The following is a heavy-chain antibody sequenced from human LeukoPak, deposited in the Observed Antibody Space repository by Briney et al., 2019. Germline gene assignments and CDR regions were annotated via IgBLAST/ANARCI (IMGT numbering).Heavy chain of an antibody. Sequence: GASVKVSCKASGYTFTGYYMHWVRQAPGQGLEWMGQINPNSGGTNYAQKFQGRVTMTRDTSISTAYMELSRLRSDDTAVYYCARDRVVVAATRSIDYWGQGTLVTVSS. CDR1: GYTFTGYY. V-gene: IGHV1-2*06. CDR3: ARDRVVVAATRSIDY. J-gene: IGHJ4*02. D-gene: IGHD2-15*01. CDR2: INPNSGGT.